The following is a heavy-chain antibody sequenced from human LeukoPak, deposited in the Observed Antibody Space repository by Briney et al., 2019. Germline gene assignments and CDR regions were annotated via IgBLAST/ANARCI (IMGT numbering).Heavy chain of an antibody. CDR2: IYSGGIT. CDR3: ARDLAAAGSDY. D-gene: IGHD6-13*01. V-gene: IGHV3-66*01. CDR1: GFTVSSNY. Sequence: GGSLRLSCAASGFTVSSNYMSWVRQAPGKGLGWVSVIYSGGITYYADSVKGRFTISRDNYKNTLYLQMNSLRAEDTAVYYCARDLAAAGSDYWGQGTLVTVSS. J-gene: IGHJ4*02.